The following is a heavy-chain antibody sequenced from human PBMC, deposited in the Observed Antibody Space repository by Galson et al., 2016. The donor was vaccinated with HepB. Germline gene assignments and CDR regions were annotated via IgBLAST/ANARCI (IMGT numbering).Heavy chain of an antibody. D-gene: IGHD6-6*01. CDR1: GFMFSDHY. Sequence: SLRLSCAASGFMFSDHYMDWVRQAPGKGLEWVARTRNKARSYTTEYAASVKGRFTISRGDSQNSVYLQMNSLNTEDTALYYCIRASSSSGYGYLDLWGRGTLVTVSS. V-gene: IGHV3-72*01. CDR2: TRNKARSYTT. J-gene: IGHJ2*01. CDR3: IRASSSSGYGYLDL.